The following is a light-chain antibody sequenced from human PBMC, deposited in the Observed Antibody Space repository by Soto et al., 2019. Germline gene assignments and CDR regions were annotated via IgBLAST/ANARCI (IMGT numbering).Light chain of an antibody. Sequence: EIVLTQSPGTLSLSPGERATLSCRASQSVSSSYLAWYQQKPGQAPRLLIYDASSRATGIPDRFSGSGSGTDFTLTISKLEPEDFGVYYCQQYGSSPYTFCQGTKLEIK. CDR2: DAS. V-gene: IGKV3-20*01. CDR3: QQYGSSPYT. CDR1: QSVSSSY. J-gene: IGKJ2*01.